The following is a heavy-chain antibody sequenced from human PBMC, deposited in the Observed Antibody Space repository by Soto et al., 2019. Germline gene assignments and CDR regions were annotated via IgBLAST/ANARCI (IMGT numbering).Heavy chain of an antibody. Sequence: ASVKVSCKASGYTFTSYYMHWVRQAPGQGLEWMGIINPSGGSTGYAQKFQGRVTMTRDTSTSTVYMELSSLRSEDTAVYYCARDITMVRGVVRHYGMDVWGQGTTVTVSS. CDR2: INPSGGST. J-gene: IGHJ6*02. CDR3: ARDITMVRGVVRHYGMDV. V-gene: IGHV1-46*01. D-gene: IGHD3-10*01. CDR1: GYTFTSYY.